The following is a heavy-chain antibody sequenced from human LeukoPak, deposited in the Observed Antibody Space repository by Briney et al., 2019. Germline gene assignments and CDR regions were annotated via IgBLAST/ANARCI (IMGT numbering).Heavy chain of an antibody. CDR1: GFTFSNYA. Sequence: GGSLRLSCSASGFTFSNYAIHWVRQAPGKGLEYVSTISNNGDNTNYADSVEGRFTISRDNSKNTLYLQMSGLRPEDTAVYYCAKAAGSWYGYFDYWGQGTLVTVSS. CDR3: AKAAGSWYGYFDY. D-gene: IGHD6-13*01. V-gene: IGHV3-64D*06. J-gene: IGHJ4*02. CDR2: ISNNGDNT.